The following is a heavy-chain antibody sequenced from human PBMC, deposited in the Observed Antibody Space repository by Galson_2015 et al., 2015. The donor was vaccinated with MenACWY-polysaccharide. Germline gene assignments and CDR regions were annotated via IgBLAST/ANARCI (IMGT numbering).Heavy chain of an antibody. CDR1: GFTFSSYW. CDR3: ASSIQLAS. V-gene: IGHV3-74*01. J-gene: IGHJ5*02. Sequence: SLRLSCAASGFTFSSYWMHWVRQAPGKGLVWVSRINSDGNSKSYADSVKGRFTISRDNAKNTLYLQMNSLRVEDTAVYYCASSIQLASWGQGTLVTVSS. CDR2: INSDGNSK. D-gene: IGHD5-18*01.